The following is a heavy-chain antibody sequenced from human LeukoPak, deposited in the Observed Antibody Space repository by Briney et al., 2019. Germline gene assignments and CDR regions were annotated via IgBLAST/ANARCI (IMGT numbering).Heavy chain of an antibody. V-gene: IGHV3-7*01. J-gene: IGHJ4*02. CDR2: IKQDGSEK. D-gene: IGHD6-19*01. CDR3: AGGSGWLVDY. Sequence: PGGSLRLSCAAPGFTFSSYEMNWVRQAPGKGLEWVAIIKQDGSEKFYVDSVKGRFTISRDNAKNSLYLQMNSLRAEDTAVYYCAGGSGWLVDYWGQGTLVTVSS. CDR1: GFTFSSYE.